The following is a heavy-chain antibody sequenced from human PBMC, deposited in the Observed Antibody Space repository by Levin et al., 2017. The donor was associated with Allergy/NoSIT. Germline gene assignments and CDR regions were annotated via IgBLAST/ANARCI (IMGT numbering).Heavy chain of an antibody. V-gene: IGHV4-59*08. CDR3: ARLNSRGRVSAAVVQ. CDR1: GGSISSYY. Sequence: SETLSLTCTVSGGSISSYYWSWIRQPPGKGLECIGYIFYSGSTNYNPSLKSRVTISLDTSKNQFSLKLSSVTAADTAVYYCARLNSRGRVSAAVVQWGQGILVTVSS. CDR2: IFYSGST. D-gene: IGHD6-13*01. J-gene: IGHJ4*02.